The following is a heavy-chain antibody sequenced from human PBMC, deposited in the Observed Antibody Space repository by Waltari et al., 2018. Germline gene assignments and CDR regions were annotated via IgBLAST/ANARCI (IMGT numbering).Heavy chain of an antibody. CDR2: IYHSGSD. J-gene: IGHJ4*02. D-gene: IGHD4-17*01. Sequence: QVQLQESGPGLVRPSETLSLTCCVSDYSITSDYYWGWLRRPPGTGLEWIANIYHSGSDYYNPSLKSRVTISVDTSKNHFSLKLSSVTAADTAVYYCARSTVTRYFDYWGLGALVTVSS. CDR1: DYSITSDYY. CDR3: ARSTVTRYFDY. V-gene: IGHV4-38-2*01.